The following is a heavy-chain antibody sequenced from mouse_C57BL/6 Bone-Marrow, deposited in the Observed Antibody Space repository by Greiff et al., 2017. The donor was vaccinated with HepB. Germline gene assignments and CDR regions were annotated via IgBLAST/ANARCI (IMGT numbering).Heavy chain of an antibody. CDR1: GFTFSDAW. Sequence: EVQLVESGGGLVQPGGSMKLSCAASGFTFSDAWMDWVRQSPEKGLEWVAEIRNKANNHATYYAESVKGRFTISRDDSKSSVYLQMNSLRAEDTGIYYCTRPIYYYGSSYTGWYFDVWGTGTTVTVSS. CDR3: TRPIYYYGSSYTGWYFDV. J-gene: IGHJ1*03. CDR2: IRNKANNHAT. V-gene: IGHV6-6*01. D-gene: IGHD1-1*01.